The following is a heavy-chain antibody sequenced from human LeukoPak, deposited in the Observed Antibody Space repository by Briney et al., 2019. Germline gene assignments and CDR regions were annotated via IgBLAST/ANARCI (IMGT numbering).Heavy chain of an antibody. CDR1: SGSISIDNYY. CDR2: FYYRATVFNSGST. D-gene: IGHD3-22*01. J-gene: IGHJ3*02. V-gene: IGHV4-39*07. CDR3: SRGGGSDSSPRINAFDI. Sequence: PSETLSLTCTVSSGSISIDNYYWAWLRQPPGKGLEWIGTFYYRATVFNSGSTYYNPSLKGRVTISLDTSKNQFSLRLSSVTAADTAVYYCSRGGGSDSSPRINAFDIWGQGTMLTVSS.